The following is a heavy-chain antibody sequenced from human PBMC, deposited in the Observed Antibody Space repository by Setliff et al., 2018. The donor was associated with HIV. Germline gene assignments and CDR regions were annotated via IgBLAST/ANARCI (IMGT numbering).Heavy chain of an antibody. CDR1: GYSISSSNW. CDR3: ARDSPADGGNPGRFQR. D-gene: IGHD2-15*01. V-gene: IGHV4-28*03. CDR2: IDYSGST. J-gene: IGHJ1*01. Sequence: SETLSLTCTVSGYSISSSNWWGWIRQTPGKGLEWIGYIDYSGSTYYNPSLESRVTISVDISKNQFSLKLTSVTAADTAMYFCARDSPADGGNPGRFQRWGQGTLVTVSS.